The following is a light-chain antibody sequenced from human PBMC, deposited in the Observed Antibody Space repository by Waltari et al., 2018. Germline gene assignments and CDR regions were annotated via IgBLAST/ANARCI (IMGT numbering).Light chain of an antibody. CDR3: AAWDDSLHGVV. V-gene: IGLV1-44*01. CDR1: SSNIGSNT. J-gene: IGLJ2*01. CDR2: GNK. Sequence: QSVLTQPPSASGSPGQRVTISCSGTSSNIGSNTVTWYQKLPGTAPKLLIFGNKQRPSGVPDRFPGSKSGTSASLAFSGLQSEDEAVYYCAAWDDSLHGVVFGGGTKLTVL.